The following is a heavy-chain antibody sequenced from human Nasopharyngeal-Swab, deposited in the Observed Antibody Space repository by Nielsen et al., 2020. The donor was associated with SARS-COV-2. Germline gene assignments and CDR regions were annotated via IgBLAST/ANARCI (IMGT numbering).Heavy chain of an antibody. D-gene: IGHD1-1*01. J-gene: IGHJ3*02. Sequence: SLKISCAASGFTFSSSGMHCVRQARGKGLEWGAVISSDGSIKYYAESVQGRFTISSDNSKNTLYLQMTSMRAEDTAVYYWAREGTWNESGNAFDIWGQGTMFTVSS. V-gene: IGHV3-30*03. CDR1: GFTFSSSG. CDR2: ISSDGSIK. CDR3: AREGTWNESGNAFDI.